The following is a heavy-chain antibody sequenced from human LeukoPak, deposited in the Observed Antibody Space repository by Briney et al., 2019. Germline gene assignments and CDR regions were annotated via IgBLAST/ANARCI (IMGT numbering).Heavy chain of an antibody. Sequence: PSETLSLTCAVYGGSFSGYYWSWIRQPPGKGLEWIGEINHSGSTNYNPSLKSRVTISVDTSKNQFSLKLSSVTAADTAVYYCARHPSGYSSSWSLYWGQGTLVTVSS. J-gene: IGHJ4*02. CDR1: GGSFSGYY. CDR3: ARHPSGYSSSWSLY. D-gene: IGHD6-13*01. CDR2: INHSGST. V-gene: IGHV4-34*01.